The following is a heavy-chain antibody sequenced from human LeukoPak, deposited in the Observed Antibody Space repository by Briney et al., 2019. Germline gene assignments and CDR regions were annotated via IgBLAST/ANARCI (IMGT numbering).Heavy chain of an antibody. CDR3: ARVLSGWYASPLFDY. CDR1: GGSFSGYY. J-gene: IGHJ4*02. V-gene: IGHV4-34*01. D-gene: IGHD6-19*01. Sequence: PSETLSLTCAVYGGSFSGYYWSWIRQPPGKGLEWIGEINHSGSTNYNPSLKSRVTISVDTSKNQFSLKLSSVTTADTAVYYCARVLSGWYASPLFDYWGQGTLVTVSS. CDR2: INHSGST.